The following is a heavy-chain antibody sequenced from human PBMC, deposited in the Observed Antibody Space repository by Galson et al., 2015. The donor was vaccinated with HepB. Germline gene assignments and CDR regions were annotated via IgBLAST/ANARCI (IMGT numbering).Heavy chain of an antibody. CDR2: IYYSGST. J-gene: IGHJ4*02. Sequence: ETLSLTCTVSGGSISSYYWSWIRQPPGKGLEWIGYIYYSGSTNYNPSLKSRVTMSLDTSKNQFSLKLNSVTAADAAVYYCTRRVATAPRYYFDPWGQGILVTVSS. D-gene: IGHD5-12*01. CDR3: TRRVATAPRYYFDP. V-gene: IGHV4-59*08. CDR1: GGSISSYY.